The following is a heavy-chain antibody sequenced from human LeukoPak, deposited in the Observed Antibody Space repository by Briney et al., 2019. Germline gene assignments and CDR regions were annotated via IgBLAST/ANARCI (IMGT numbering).Heavy chain of an antibody. Sequence: SETLSLTCAVYGGSFSSYYWSWIRQPAGKGLEWIGRIYTSGSTNYNPSLKSRVTMSVDTSKNQFSLKLSSVTAADTAVYYCAREYGSGSYYTYYFDYWGQGTLVTVSS. J-gene: IGHJ4*02. CDR1: GGSFSSYY. CDR2: IYTSGST. CDR3: AREYGSGSYYTYYFDY. V-gene: IGHV4-4*07. D-gene: IGHD3-10*01.